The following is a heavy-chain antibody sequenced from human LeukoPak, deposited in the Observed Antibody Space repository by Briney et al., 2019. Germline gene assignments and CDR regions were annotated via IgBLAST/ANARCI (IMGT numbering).Heavy chain of an antibody. Sequence: GGSLRLSCAASGFTFSSYAMSWVRQAPGKGLEWVSAISGSGGSTYYADPVKGRFTISRDNSKNTLYLQMNSLRAEDTAVYYCATLMPGIAVAGYYFDYWDQGTLVTVSS. J-gene: IGHJ4*02. D-gene: IGHD6-19*01. CDR1: GFTFSSYA. CDR3: ATLMPGIAVAGYYFDY. CDR2: ISGSGGST. V-gene: IGHV3-23*01.